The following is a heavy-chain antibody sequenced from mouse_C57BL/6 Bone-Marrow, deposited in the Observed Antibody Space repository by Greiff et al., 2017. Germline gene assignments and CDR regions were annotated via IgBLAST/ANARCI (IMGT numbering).Heavy chain of an antibody. CDR1: GYTFTSYG. CDR2: IYPRSGTT. CDR3: ARGEYYGSSYDAVDY. D-gene: IGHD1-1*01. J-gene: IGHJ4*01. Sequence: QVQLQQSGAELARPGASVKLSCKASGYTFTSYGISWVKQRTGQGLEWIGEIYPRSGTTYYNEKFKGKATLTADKSSSTAYMELRSLTSEDAAFYFCARGEYYGSSYDAVDYWGQGTSVTVSS. V-gene: IGHV1-81*01.